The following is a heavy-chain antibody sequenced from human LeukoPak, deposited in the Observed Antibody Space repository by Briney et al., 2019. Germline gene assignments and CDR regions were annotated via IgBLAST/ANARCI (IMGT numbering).Heavy chain of an antibody. Sequence: GXSLLLTCEASGFTLETSSMNWVRRAPGKGLEWVSHFSYSSRGIFYSDSGKGRFTISRDNEKTSLSLKMASMRAEDTAIYYCAKDARETTGYPAFDYWGRGTLVTVSS. J-gene: IGHJ4*02. D-gene: IGHD3-9*01. CDR3: AKDARETTGYPAFDY. V-gene: IGHV3-48*01. CDR2: FSYSSRGI. CDR1: GFTLETSS.